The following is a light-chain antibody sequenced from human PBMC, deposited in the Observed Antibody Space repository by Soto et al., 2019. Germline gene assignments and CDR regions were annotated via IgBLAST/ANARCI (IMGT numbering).Light chain of an antibody. V-gene: IGKV3-20*01. CDR1: QSVSSIY. CDR2: GAS. Sequence: EIVLTQSPGTLSLSPGERATLSCRASQSVSSIYLAWFQQKPGQAPRFLIYGASNRATGIPDRFSGSGSGTDFTLTISRLEPEDFAVYYCHQYGSSPATFGQGTKV. CDR3: HQYGSSPAT. J-gene: IGKJ1*01.